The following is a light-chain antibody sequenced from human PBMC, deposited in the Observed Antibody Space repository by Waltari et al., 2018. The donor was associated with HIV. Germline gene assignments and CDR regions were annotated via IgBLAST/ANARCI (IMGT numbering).Light chain of an antibody. CDR2: EVS. J-gene: IGLJ2*01. V-gene: IGLV2-14*01. CDR3: SSYTSGSVV. Sequence: QSALTQPASVSGSPGQSITISCTGTSSDVGDYNYVSWYQQHPGKAPKLIIYEVSNRPAGFSTRFSGSKSGTTASLTISGLQAEDEADYYCSSYTSGSVVFGGGTKLTVL. CDR1: SSDVGDYNY.